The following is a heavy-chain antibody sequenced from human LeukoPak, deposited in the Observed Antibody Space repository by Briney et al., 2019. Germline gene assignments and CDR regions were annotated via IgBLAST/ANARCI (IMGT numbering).Heavy chain of an antibody. Sequence: SETLSLTCAVYGGSFSGYYWSWIRQPPGKGQEWIGEINHSGSTNYNPSLKSRVTISVDTSKNQFSLKLSSVTAADTAVYYCAARRGVGIFDYWGQGTLVTVSS. CDR1: GGSFSGYY. D-gene: IGHD2-21*01. CDR2: INHSGST. J-gene: IGHJ4*02. CDR3: AARRGVGIFDY. V-gene: IGHV4-34*01.